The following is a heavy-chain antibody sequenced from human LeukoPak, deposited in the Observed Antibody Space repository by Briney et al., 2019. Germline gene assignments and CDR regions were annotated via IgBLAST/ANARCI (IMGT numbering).Heavy chain of an antibody. CDR1: GFTFSSYG. V-gene: IGHV3-30*18. D-gene: IGHD6-13*01. Sequence: GGSLRLSCAASGFTFSSYGMHWVRQAPGKGLEWVAVISYDGSNKYYADSVKGRFTISRDNSKNTLYLQMNSLRADDTAVYYCAKMYSLAAAGTADYWGQGTLVTVSS. CDR2: ISYDGSNK. CDR3: AKMYSLAAAGTADY. J-gene: IGHJ4*02.